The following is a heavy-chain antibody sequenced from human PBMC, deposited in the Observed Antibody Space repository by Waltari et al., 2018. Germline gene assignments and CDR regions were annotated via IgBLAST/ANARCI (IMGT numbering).Heavy chain of an antibody. V-gene: IGHV3-23*01. CDR3: AKVEGGIVTRYYALDI. Sequence: EVQLLESGGGLVQPGGSLRLSCAASGFSCGHSALVWVRQDPGKGLEWISGISGSSSSTYYADSVKGRFTISRENSKNTLYLQMNSLRVEDTAVYFCAKVEGGIVTRYYALDIWGQGTMVTVSS. CDR1: GFSCGHSA. J-gene: IGHJ3*02. D-gene: IGHD3-16*02. CDR2: ISGSSSST.